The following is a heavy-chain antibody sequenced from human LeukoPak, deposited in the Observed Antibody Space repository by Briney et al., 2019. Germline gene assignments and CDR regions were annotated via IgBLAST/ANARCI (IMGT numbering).Heavy chain of an antibody. D-gene: IGHD2-2*01. CDR1: GYTFTRYG. J-gene: IGHJ6*03. CDR3: ARYCSSTSCSNYYYYYMDV. V-gene: IGHV1-18*01. Sequence: ASVKFSCKASGYTFTRYGISWVRQAPGQGLEWMGWISADKGNTNYAQKIQGRVTMTTDTSTSTAYMELRSLRSDDTAVYYCARYCSSTSCSNYYYYYMDVWGKGTTVTVSS. CDR2: ISADKGNT.